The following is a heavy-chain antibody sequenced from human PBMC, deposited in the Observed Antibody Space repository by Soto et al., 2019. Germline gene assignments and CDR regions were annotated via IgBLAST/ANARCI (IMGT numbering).Heavy chain of an antibody. J-gene: IGHJ6*02. D-gene: IGHD2-15*01. CDR1: GGTFSSYA. CDR3: ARCLVVSTSGRDYYYGMDV. Sequence: QVQLVQSGAEVKKPGSSVKVSCKASGGTFSSYAISWVRQAPGQGLEWMGGIIPIFGTANYAQKFQGRVTITADESTGTAYMELSSLRSEDTAVYYCARCLVVSTSGRDYYYGMDVWGQGTTVTVSS. CDR2: IIPIFGTA. V-gene: IGHV1-69*12.